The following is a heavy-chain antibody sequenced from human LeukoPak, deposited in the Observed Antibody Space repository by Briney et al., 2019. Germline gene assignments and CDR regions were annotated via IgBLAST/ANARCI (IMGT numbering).Heavy chain of an antibody. Sequence: GRALRLSCAASGFSFSNYVMRWVRQAPGEGLEWVALIWDDGSRKYYAESVQGRFTISRDNSKSTMSLEMNSLRDEDTAVYYCAKEVAKGAGAYDVWGQGTIITVSS. V-gene: IGHV3-33*06. CDR2: IWDDGSRK. CDR1: GFSFSNYV. J-gene: IGHJ3*01. CDR3: AKEVAKGAGAYDV.